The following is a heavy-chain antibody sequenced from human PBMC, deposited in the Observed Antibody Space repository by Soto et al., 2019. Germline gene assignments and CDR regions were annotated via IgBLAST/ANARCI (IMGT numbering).Heavy chain of an antibody. Sequence: GESLKISCKGSGYSFTSYWIGWVRQMPGKGLEWMGIIYPGDSDTRYSPSFQGQVTISADKSISTAYLQWSSLKASDTAMYYCARRGTRTTSSYYYGMDVCGQGTTVTVSS. V-gene: IGHV5-51*01. J-gene: IGHJ6*02. D-gene: IGHD1-1*01. CDR3: ARRGTRTTSSYYYGMDV. CDR2: IYPGDSDT. CDR1: GYSFTSYW.